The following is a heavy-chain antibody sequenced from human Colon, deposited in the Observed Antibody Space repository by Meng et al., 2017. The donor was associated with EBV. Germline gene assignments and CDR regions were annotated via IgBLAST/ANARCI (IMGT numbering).Heavy chain of an antibody. CDR1: CDSVAAGCYY. V-gene: IGHV4-61*01. J-gene: IGHJ5*02. D-gene: IGHD3-10*01. CDR2: IYYIGGT. Sequence: QGPLQGSGPRPVKPSEPLSLPCTVSCDSVAAGCYYWSWIRQPPGKGLEWIAYIYYIGGTNYNPSLKSRLTISLDTSKNQFSLSLRSVTAADTAVYYCARVSGRSFDPWGQGTLVTVSS. CDR3: ARVSGRSFDP.